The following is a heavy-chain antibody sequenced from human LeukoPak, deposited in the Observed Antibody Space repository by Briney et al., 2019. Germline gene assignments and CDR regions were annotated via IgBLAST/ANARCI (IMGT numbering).Heavy chain of an antibody. CDR3: ARVRAAAVSAFDI. CDR2: IYYSGST. CDR1: GGSISSYY. Sequence: PSETLSLTCTVSGGSISSYYWSWIRQPPGKGLEWIGYIYYSGSTNYNPSLKSRVTISVDTSKNQFSLKLSSVTAADTAVYYSARVRAAAVSAFDIWGQGTMVTVSS. V-gene: IGHV4-59*01. D-gene: IGHD6-13*01. J-gene: IGHJ3*02.